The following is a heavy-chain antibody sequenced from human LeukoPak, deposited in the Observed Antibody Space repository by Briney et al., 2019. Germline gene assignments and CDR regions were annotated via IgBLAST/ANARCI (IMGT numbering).Heavy chain of an antibody. Sequence: GGSLRLSCAASGFTFSDSYMSWIRQVPGKGLEWISYISSSGGAIYYADSVKGRFTISRDNAKNSLYLQMNSLRAEDTAVYYCAKEGGDWGEGYFDYWGQGTLVTVSS. CDR3: AKEGGDWGEGYFDY. V-gene: IGHV3-11*01. D-gene: IGHD7-27*01. J-gene: IGHJ4*02. CDR2: ISSSGGAI. CDR1: GFTFSDSY.